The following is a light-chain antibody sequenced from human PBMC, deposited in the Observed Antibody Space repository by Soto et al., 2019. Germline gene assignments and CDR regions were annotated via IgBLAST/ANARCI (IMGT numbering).Light chain of an antibody. CDR2: DAS. J-gene: IGKJ5*01. CDR1: QSVSSF. CDR3: QQRSNWSPSIT. Sequence: EIVLTQSPATLSLSPGERATLSCRASQSVSSFLAWYQLKPGQTPRLLIYDASNRASGIPARFSGSGSGTVFTLTISSLEPEDFAVYSCQQRSNWSPSITFGQGTRLEIK. V-gene: IGKV3-11*01.